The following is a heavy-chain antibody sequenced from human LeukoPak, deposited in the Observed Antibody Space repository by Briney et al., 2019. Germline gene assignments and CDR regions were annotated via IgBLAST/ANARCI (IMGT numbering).Heavy chain of an antibody. CDR1: GFTFSRYA. D-gene: IGHD1/OR15-1a*01. CDR2: ISGSGVTP. J-gene: IGHJ3*02. Sequence: GGSLRLSCAASGFTFSRYAMSWVRRAPAKGLEWVSAISGSGVTPYYADSVKGRFTISRNNSKNTLDLHLNSLRAEETAMFYCAKVDITGTIPRAFDIWGQGTMVTVSS. CDR3: AKVDITGTIPRAFDI. V-gene: IGHV3-23*01.